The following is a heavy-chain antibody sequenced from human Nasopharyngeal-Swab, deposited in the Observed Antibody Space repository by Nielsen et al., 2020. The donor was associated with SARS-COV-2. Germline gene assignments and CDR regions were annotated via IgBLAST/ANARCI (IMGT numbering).Heavy chain of an antibody. CDR3: ARDYYGSGSYLYYYYGMDV. V-gene: IGHV1-18*01. J-gene: IGHJ6*02. CDR2: ISAYNGNT. CDR1: GGTFSSYA. D-gene: IGHD3-10*01. Sequence: ASVKVSCKASGGTFSSYAISWVRQAPGQGLEWMGWISAYNGNTNYAQKLQGRVTMTTDTSTSTAYMELRSLRSDDTAVYYCARDYYGSGSYLYYYYGMDVWGQGTTVTVS.